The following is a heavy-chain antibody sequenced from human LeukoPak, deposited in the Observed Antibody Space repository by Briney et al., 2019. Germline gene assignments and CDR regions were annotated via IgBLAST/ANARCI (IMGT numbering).Heavy chain of an antibody. D-gene: IGHD3-22*01. CDR3: ARDLTYYYDSSGYYSDY. CDR2: ISAYNGNT. V-gene: IGHV1-18*01. CDR1: GYIFSNHG. J-gene: IGHJ4*02. Sequence: ASVKVSCKASGYIFSNHGVTWVRQARGQGLEWMGWISAYNGNTNYAQKLQGRVTMTTDTSTSTAYMELRSLRSDDTAVYYCARDLTYYYDSSGYYSDYWGQGTLVTVSS.